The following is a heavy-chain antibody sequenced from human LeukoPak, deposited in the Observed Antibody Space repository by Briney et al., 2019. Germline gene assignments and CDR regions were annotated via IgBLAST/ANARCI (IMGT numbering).Heavy chain of an antibody. J-gene: IGHJ4*02. Sequence: GGSLRLSCAASGFTVSSNCMSWVRQAPGKGLEWVSVIYSGGTTYYADSVRGRFSISRDNSKNTLYLQMNSLRAEDTAVYYCARGLYSYGHAPFDYWGQGTLVTVSS. CDR1: GFTVSSNC. V-gene: IGHV3-66*01. CDR2: IYSGGTT. CDR3: ARGLYSYGHAPFDY. D-gene: IGHD5-18*01.